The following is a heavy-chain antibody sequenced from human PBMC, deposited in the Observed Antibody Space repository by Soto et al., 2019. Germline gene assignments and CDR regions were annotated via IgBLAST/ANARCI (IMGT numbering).Heavy chain of an antibody. V-gene: IGHV2-26*01. CDR3: ARSLYVDYVHWYFDL. D-gene: IGHD4-17*01. Sequence: KESGPVLVKPTETLTLTCTVSGFSLRNTRMGVSWIRQSPGKALEWLAHIFSNDAKSYSPSLKSRLAISRDTSKSQMVLTMTNVAPVDTATYYCARSLYVDYVHWYFDLWGRGTLVTVSS. CDR1: GFSLRNTRMG. J-gene: IGHJ2*01. CDR2: IFSNDAK.